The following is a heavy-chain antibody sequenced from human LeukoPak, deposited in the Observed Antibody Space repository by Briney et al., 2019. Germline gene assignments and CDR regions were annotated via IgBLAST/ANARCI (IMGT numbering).Heavy chain of an antibody. Sequence: GESLKISCKGSGYSFSNYWIGWVRQMPGKGLEWMGIIYPGDSDVRYSPSFQGQVTISADKSLSHAYLQWASLQASDAGMYYCARQGYNSTWDRYLAYWGQGTQVTVSS. CDR1: GYSFSNYW. CDR3: ARQGYNSTWDRYLAY. CDR2: IYPGDSDV. J-gene: IGHJ4*02. D-gene: IGHD6-13*01. V-gene: IGHV5-51*01.